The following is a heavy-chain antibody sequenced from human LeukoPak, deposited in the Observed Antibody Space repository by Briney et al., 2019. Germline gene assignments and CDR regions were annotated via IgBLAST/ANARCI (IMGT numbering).Heavy chain of an antibody. CDR1: GFTFSSYW. CDR3: ARAAVAAPGDV. V-gene: IGHV3-7*04. J-gene: IGHJ6*02. CDR2: INQDGGEK. D-gene: IGHD6-19*01. Sequence: GGSLRLSCAASGFTFSSYWMSWVRQAPGKGLEWVANINQDGGEKYYADSVKGRFTISRDNAMNSLYLQMNSLRAEDTAVYYCARAAVAAPGDVWGQGTTVTVSS.